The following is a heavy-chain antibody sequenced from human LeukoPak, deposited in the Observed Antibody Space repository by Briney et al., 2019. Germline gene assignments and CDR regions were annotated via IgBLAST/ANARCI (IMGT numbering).Heavy chain of an antibody. CDR2: IYPGDSDT. D-gene: IGHD2-15*01. Sequence: KDGESLKISCKGSGYIFTHYWIGWVRQMPGKGLEWMGIIYPGDSDTRYSPSFQGQVTISADKSISTAYLQWSSLKASDTAIYYCASEYCSGGNCYFDYWGQGTLVTVSS. J-gene: IGHJ4*02. CDR3: ASEYCSGGNCYFDY. CDR1: GYIFTHYW. V-gene: IGHV5-51*01.